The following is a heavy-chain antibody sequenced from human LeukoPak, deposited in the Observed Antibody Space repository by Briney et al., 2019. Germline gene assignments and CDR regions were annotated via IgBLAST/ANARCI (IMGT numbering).Heavy chain of an antibody. CDR1: GGTFSSYA. Sequence: SVKVSCKASGGTFSSYAISWVRQAPGQGLEWMGGIIPIFGTANYAQKFQGRVTITADESTSTAYMELSSLRSEDTAVYYCTRRGVPTYYDILTGYSLQPYYYYYMDVWGKGTTVTVSS. CDR2: IIPIFGTA. CDR3: TRRGVPTYYDILTGYSLQPYYYYYMDV. J-gene: IGHJ6*03. D-gene: IGHD3-9*01. V-gene: IGHV1-69*01.